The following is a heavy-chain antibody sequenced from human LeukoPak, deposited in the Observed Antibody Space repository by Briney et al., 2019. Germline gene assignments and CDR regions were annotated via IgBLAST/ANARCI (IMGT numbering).Heavy chain of an antibody. Sequence: GGSLRLSCAASGFTFSSYGMHWVRQAPGKGLEWVAVISYDGSNKYYADSVKGRFTISRDNSKNTLYLQMNSLGAEDTAVYYCAKARGNYVWGSYKEGYFDYWGQGTLVTVSS. J-gene: IGHJ4*02. V-gene: IGHV3-30*18. CDR2: ISYDGSNK. CDR3: AKARGNYVWGSYKEGYFDY. D-gene: IGHD3-16*01. CDR1: GFTFSSYG.